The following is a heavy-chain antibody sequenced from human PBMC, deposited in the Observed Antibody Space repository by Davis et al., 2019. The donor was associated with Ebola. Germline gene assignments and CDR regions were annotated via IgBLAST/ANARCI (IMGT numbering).Heavy chain of an antibody. CDR2: IIPIFGTA. CDR3: TIGGITDGFDY. CDR1: GGTFSSYA. J-gene: IGHJ4*02. D-gene: IGHD3-10*01. V-gene: IGHV1-69*06. Sequence: SVKVSCKASGGTFSSYAISWVRQAPGQGLEWMGGIIPIFGTANYAQKFQGRVTMTEDTSTDTAYMELSSLTSDDTAIYYCTIGGITDGFDYWGQGTLVTVSS.